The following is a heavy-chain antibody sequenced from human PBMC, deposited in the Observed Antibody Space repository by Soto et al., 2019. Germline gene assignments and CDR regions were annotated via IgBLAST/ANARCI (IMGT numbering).Heavy chain of an antibody. V-gene: IGHV3-7*05. Sequence: PGGSLRLSCAASGFVFSGYWMTWVRQAPGKGLEWVANIKQDGSEKDYVDSVKGRFTISRDNSRNTLYLQMNSLRAEDTALYYCAKNYFFDSWGQGTLVTSPQ. CDR2: IKQDGSEK. CDR1: GFVFSGYW. CDR3: AKNYFFDS. J-gene: IGHJ4*02.